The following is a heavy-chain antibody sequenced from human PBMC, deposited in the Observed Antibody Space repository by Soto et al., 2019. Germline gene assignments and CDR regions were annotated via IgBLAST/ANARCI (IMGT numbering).Heavy chain of an antibody. CDR3: AREVAYYYYMDV. J-gene: IGHJ6*03. D-gene: IGHD2-15*01. Sequence: SSETLSLTCVVSGGSLSDYFWSWIRQPPGMALEWIGEINHLGSTNYNPSLKSRVTISVDTSKNPFSLKLSSVTAADTAVHYCAREVAYYYYMDVWGKGTTVTVSS. V-gene: IGHV4-34*01. CDR2: INHLGST. CDR1: GGSLSDYF.